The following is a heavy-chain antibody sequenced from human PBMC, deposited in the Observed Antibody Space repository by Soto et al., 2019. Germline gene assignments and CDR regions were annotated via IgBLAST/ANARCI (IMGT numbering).Heavy chain of an antibody. V-gene: IGHV3-30*03. CDR3: ARGPSYSDSYFDH. Sequence: GGSLRLYCAAPEFTFSNYAMHWVRQAPGKGLQWLAVISYDGNNKYYADSVEGRFTISRDNSKNTVYLQMNSLRLEDTAVYYCARGPSYSDSYFDHWGQGTLVTVSS. CDR1: EFTFSNYA. CDR2: ISYDGNNK. J-gene: IGHJ4*02. D-gene: IGHD4-17*01.